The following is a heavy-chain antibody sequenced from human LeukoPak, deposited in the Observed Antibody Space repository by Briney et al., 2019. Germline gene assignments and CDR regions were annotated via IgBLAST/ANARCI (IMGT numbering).Heavy chain of an antibody. CDR3: ARALWSGYYSYYYYYYMDV. J-gene: IGHJ6*03. CDR2: ISAYNGNT. D-gene: IGHD3-3*01. CDR1: GYTFTSYG. V-gene: IGHV1-18*01. Sequence: APVKVSCKASGYTFTSYGISWVRQAPGQGLEWMGWISAYNGNTNYAQKLQGRVTMTTDTSTSTAYMELRSLRSDDTAVYYCARALWSGYYSYYYYYYMDVWGKGTTVTVSS.